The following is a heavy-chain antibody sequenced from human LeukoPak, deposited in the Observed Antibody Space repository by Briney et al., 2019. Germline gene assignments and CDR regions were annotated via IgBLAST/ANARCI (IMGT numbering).Heavy chain of an antibody. CDR3: ARDQVGAAYYYYYGMDV. CDR2: IYSGGST. V-gene: IGHV3-53*01. J-gene: IGHJ6*02. D-gene: IGHD1-26*01. Sequence: GGSLRLSCAASGFTVSSNYMSWVRQAPGKGLEWVSVIYSGGSTYYADSVKGRFTISRDNSKNTLYLQMNSLRAEDTAMYYCARDQVGAAYYYYYGMDVWGQGTTVTVSS. CDR1: GFTVSSNY.